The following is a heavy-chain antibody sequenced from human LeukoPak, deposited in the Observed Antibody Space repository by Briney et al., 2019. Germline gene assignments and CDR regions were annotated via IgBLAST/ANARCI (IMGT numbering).Heavy chain of an antibody. D-gene: IGHD2-15*01. Sequence: ASVTVSCKASGGTFSSYAISWVRQAPGQGLEWMGGIIPIFGTANYAQKFQGRVTITADESTSTAYMELSSLRSEDTAVYYCARDSYCSGGSCAFDYWGQGTLVTVSS. J-gene: IGHJ4*02. CDR1: GGTFSSYA. CDR3: ARDSYCSGGSCAFDY. CDR2: IIPIFGTA. V-gene: IGHV1-69*01.